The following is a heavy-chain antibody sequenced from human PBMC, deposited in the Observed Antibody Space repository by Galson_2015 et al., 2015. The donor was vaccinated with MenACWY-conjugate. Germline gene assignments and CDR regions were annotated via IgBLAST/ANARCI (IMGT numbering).Heavy chain of an antibody. CDR3: ARDLEVGATGEFGY. V-gene: IGHV3-11*05. CDR1: GFTFSDYY. J-gene: IGHJ4*02. D-gene: IGHD4/OR15-4a*01. CDR2: ISSSSTYT. Sequence: SLRLSCAASGFTFSDYYMSWIRQAPGKGLEWVSYISSSSTYTDHADSVKGRFTISRDNAKNSLYLQMNSLRAEDTAVYYCARDLEVGATGEFGYWGQGTLVTVSS.